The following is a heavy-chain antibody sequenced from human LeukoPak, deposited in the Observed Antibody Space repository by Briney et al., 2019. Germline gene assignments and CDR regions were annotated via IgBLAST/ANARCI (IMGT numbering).Heavy chain of an antibody. D-gene: IGHD3-10*01. V-gene: IGHV3-23*01. J-gene: IGHJ4*02. CDR1: GFTFSSYS. CDR3: AKPLWFGEIRVSEFDY. Sequence: GGSLRLACAAAGFTFSSYSMSWVRHAPGKGLEWVSAISGSGGSTYYADSVKGRFTISRDNSKNTLYLQMNSLRAEDTAVYYCAKPLWFGEIRVSEFDYWGQGPLVTVSA. CDR2: ISGSGGST.